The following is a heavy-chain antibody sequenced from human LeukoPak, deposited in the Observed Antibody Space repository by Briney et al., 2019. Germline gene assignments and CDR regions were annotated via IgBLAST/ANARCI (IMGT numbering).Heavy chain of an antibody. CDR1: GSTFSGSA. CDR3: TRDSGTYNWFDP. V-gene: IGHV3-73*01. Sequence: GGSLRLSCAASGSTFSGSAMHWVRQSSGKGLEWVGQIDKKDKGYATATAYAASVKGRFTISRDDSINTAYLQMKSLETEDTALYYCTRDSGTYNWFDPWGQGTLVTVSS. J-gene: IGHJ5*02. CDR2: IDKKDKGYATAT. D-gene: IGHD1-26*01.